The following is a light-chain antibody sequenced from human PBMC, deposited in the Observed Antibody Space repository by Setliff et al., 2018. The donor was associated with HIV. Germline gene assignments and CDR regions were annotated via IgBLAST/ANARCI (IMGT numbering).Light chain of an antibody. J-gene: IGLJ1*01. CDR3: GTWDSSLRVV. Sequence: SVLTQPPSVSAAPGQKVTISCSGSSSNLGNNYVSRYQHLPGTAPKLLIYDNNKRPSGIPDRFSGSKSGTSATLGITGLQTGDEADYYCGTWDSSLRVVFGTGTKVTVL. CDR2: DNN. V-gene: IGLV1-51*01. CDR1: SSNLGNNY.